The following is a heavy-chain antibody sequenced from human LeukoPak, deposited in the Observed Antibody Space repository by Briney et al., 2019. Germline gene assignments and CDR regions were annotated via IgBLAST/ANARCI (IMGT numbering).Heavy chain of an antibody. D-gene: IGHD3-10*01. Sequence: ASVKVSCKASGYTFTGYYMHWVRQAPGQGLEWMGWINPNSGGTNYAQKFQGRVTMTRDTSISTAYMELSRLRSDDTALYYCARGPLWFGELVDYWGQGTLVTVSS. V-gene: IGHV1-2*02. J-gene: IGHJ4*02. CDR2: INPNSGGT. CDR1: GYTFTGYY. CDR3: ARGPLWFGELVDY.